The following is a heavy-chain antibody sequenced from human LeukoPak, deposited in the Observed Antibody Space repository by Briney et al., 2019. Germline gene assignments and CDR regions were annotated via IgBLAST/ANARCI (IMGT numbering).Heavy chain of an antibody. Sequence: ASVKVSCKASGYTFTSYGISWVRQAPGQGIEWMGWISPYNGDTNYAQKFQGRVTMTTYTSTSTVYMELRSLRSDDTAVYYCARGPYSSDWGDYYFDYWGQGTLVTVSS. V-gene: IGHV1-18*01. CDR1: GYTFTSYG. CDR3: ARGPYSSDWGDYYFDY. J-gene: IGHJ4*02. CDR2: ISPYNGDT. D-gene: IGHD6-19*01.